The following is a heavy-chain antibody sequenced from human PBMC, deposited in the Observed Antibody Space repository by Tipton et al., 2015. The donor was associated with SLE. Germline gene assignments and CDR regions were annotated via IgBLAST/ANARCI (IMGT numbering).Heavy chain of an antibody. J-gene: IGHJ4*02. D-gene: IGHD1-26*01. CDR1: GDSISSYY. CDR3: ARGFGGSYSDF. V-gene: IGHV4-59*12. CDR2: VYHSGGT. Sequence: TLSLTCTVSGDSISSYYWNWIRQAPGKGLEWLGYVYHSGGTNYNPSLKSRVTISLDTSKNLFSLRLSSVTAADTAVYYCARGFGGSYSDFWGQGTLVTVSS.